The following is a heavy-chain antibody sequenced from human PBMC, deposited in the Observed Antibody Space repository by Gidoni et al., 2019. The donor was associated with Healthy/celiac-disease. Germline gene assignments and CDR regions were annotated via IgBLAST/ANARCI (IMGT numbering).Heavy chain of an antibody. V-gene: IGHV3-23*01. J-gene: IGHJ6*02. D-gene: IGHD2-2*01. CDR2: ISGSGGST. CDR3: AKGDQYCSSTSCYSSGYGMDV. Sequence: SWVRQAPGKGLEWVSAISGSGGSTYYADSVKGRFTISRDNSKNTLYLQMNSLRAEDTAVYYCAKGDQYCSSTSCYSSGYGMDVWGQGTTVTVSS.